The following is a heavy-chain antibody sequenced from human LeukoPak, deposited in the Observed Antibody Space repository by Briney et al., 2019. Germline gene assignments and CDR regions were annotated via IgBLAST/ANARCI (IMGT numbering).Heavy chain of an antibody. D-gene: IGHD3-9*01. CDR1: GFTFSSFW. V-gene: IGHV3-7*01. CDR3: ARDRRGKYDILTGYYPLRVWWFDP. J-gene: IGHJ5*02. CDR2: IKQDGREK. Sequence: QTGGSLRLSCAASGFTFSSFWMSLVREAPGKGLEGVAKIKQDGREKYYVVSVKGRFTNSRDNAKNSLYLQMNSLSAEDTAVYYCARDRRGKYDILTGYYPLRVWWFDPWGQGTLVTVSS.